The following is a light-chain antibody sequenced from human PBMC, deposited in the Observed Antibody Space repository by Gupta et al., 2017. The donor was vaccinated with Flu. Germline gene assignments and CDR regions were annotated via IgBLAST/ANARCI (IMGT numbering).Light chain of an antibody. CDR2: KAS. CDR3: LQDANYPLT. CDR1: QSIDIW. Sequence: PSSLYASVGDRVTITCRVSQSIDIWLAWYQQKPGGAPNLLMYKASSLESGVPSRFSGSGSGTEFTLTISSLQPDDFATYYCLQDANYPLTFGGGTKVDIK. V-gene: IGKV1-5*03. J-gene: IGKJ4*01.